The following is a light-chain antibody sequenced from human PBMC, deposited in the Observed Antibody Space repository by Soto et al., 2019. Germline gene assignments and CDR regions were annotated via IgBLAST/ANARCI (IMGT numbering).Light chain of an antibody. J-gene: IGKJ3*01. CDR2: DAS. CDR3: QQRSNWPGT. V-gene: IGKV3-11*01. CDR1: QSVSSY. Sequence: EIVLTQSPATLSLSPGERATLSCRASQSVSSYLAWYHQKPGQAHRLLIYDASNRATGIPARFSGSGSGTDFTITIISLEPEDFAVYYCQQRSNWPGTFGPGPKVDIK.